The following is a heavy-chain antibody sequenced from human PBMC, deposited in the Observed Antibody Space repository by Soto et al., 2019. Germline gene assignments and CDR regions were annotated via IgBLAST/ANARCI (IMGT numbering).Heavy chain of an antibody. Sequence: QVQLVQSGAEVREPGASVKVSCKASGYTFTSFDINWVRQASGQGLEWMGWMKPNSGDTGYGQKFQGRVALTRDTSTCTAYMELSGLKSDDTAVYYCVALARWGQGTLVTVSS. J-gene: IGHJ4*02. CDR2: MKPNSGDT. V-gene: IGHV1-8*01. D-gene: IGHD6-6*01. CDR1: GYTFTSFD. CDR3: VALAR.